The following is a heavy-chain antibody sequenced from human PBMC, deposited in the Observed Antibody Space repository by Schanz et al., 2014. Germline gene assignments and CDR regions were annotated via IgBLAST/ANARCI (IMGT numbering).Heavy chain of an antibody. Sequence: QLMQSGSEVRKPGVSVKVSCKASGYTFTTYYIHWVRQAPGQGLEWMGKINPSSGTTRIAQNFQGRLTVTRDTSTTTVYMELSSLRSDDTAMYYCVTEKRMESGTWAKAFDIWGQGTWVTVSS. CDR1: GYTFTTYY. J-gene: IGHJ3*02. CDR3: VTEKRMESGTWAKAFDI. D-gene: IGHD3-3*01. V-gene: IGHV1-46*01. CDR2: INPSSGTT.